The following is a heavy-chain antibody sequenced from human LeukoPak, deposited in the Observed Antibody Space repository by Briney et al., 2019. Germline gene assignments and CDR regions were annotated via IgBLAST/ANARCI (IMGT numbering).Heavy chain of an antibody. CDR2: IYPGDSDT. V-gene: IGHV5-51*01. CDR1: GYSFTSYW. Sequence: KVSCKGSGYSFTSYWIGWVRQMPGKGLEWMGIIYPGDSDTRYSPSFQGQVAISADKSISTAYLQWSSLKASDTAMYYCARLAYCGGDCYSRMFDYWGQGTLVTVSS. CDR3: ARLAYCGGDCYSRMFDY. J-gene: IGHJ4*02. D-gene: IGHD2-21*02.